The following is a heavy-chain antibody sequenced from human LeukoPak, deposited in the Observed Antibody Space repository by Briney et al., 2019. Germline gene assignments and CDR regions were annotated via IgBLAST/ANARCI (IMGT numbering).Heavy chain of an antibody. CDR2: ISYDGNNK. Sequence: GGSLRLSCAASGFTFSSYDMHWVRQAPGKGLEWVAVISYDGNNKYYADSVKGRFTISRDNSEKTLYLQMNSLRAEDTAVYYCAREEASYYFDYWGQGTLVTASS. J-gene: IGHJ4*02. CDR3: AREEASYYFDY. CDR1: GFTFSSYD. V-gene: IGHV3-30-3*01.